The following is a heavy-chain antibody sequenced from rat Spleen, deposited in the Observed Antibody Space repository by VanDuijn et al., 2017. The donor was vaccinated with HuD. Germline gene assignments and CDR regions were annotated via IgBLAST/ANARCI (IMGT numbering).Heavy chain of an antibody. D-gene: IGHD1-2*01. CDR1: GLSLTSTS. CDR3: ARDNWLAAIWDYFDY. CDR2: IWSHGGT. V-gene: IGHV2-47*01. Sequence: QVQLKESGPGLVQPSQTLSLTCTVSGLSLTSTSVSWIRQPPGKGLEWMGVIWSHGGTDYNSAIKSRLSISRDTSKSQVFLKMNSLQTEDTAMYFCARDNWLAAIWDYFDYWGQGVMVTVSS. J-gene: IGHJ2*01.